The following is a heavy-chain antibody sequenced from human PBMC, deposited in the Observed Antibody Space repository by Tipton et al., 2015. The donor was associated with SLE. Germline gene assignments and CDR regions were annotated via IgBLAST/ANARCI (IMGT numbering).Heavy chain of an antibody. CDR3: ARVLGFVTGFDP. CDR2: IYTSGST. J-gene: IGHJ5*02. D-gene: IGHD3-16*01. V-gene: IGHV4-61*09. CDR1: GDSISSSSYC. Sequence: TLSLTCTVSGDSISSSSYCWGWIRQPAGKGLEWIGHIYTSGSTNYNPSLKSRVTISVDTSKNQFSLKLSSVTAADTAVYYCARVLGFVTGFDPWGQGTLVTVSS.